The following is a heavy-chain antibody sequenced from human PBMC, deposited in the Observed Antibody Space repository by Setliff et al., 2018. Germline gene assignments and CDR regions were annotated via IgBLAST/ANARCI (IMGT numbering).Heavy chain of an antibody. CDR2: IIPILGIA. J-gene: IGHJ4*02. CDR3: TTGLRHGVPYFDL. D-gene: IGHD1-1*01. Sequence: SVKVSCKASGGTFSSYTISWVRQAPGQGLEWMGRIIPILGIANYAQKFQGRVTITADKSTSTAYMELSSLRSEDTAVYYCTTGLRHGVPYFDLWGQGTLVTVSS. V-gene: IGHV1-69*02. CDR1: GGTFSSYT.